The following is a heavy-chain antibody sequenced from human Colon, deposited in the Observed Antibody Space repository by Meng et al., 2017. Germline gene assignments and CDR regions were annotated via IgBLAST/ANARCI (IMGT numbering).Heavy chain of an antibody. Sequence: SLKISCAASGFTFSNHDIHWVRQAPGKGLEWVAVMWADGYTTHYTDSVRSRFTTSRDSSKNTVYLQANSLRAEDTAVYYCARDLGITVTGPYNDVFDIWGQGTMVTVSS. CDR1: GFTFSNHD. V-gene: IGHV3-33*01. CDR2: MWADGYTT. CDR3: ARDLGITVTGPYNDVFDI. D-gene: IGHD6-19*01. J-gene: IGHJ3*02.